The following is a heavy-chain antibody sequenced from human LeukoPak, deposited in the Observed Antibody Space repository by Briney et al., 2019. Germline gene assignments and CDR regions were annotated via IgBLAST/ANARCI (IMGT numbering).Heavy chain of an antibody. CDR3: ARENWVFDY. V-gene: IGHV4-38-2*02. J-gene: IGHJ4*02. CDR1: GYPISSGYH. CDR2: VYRSGST. Sequence: SETLSLSCVVSGYPISSGYHWGWIRQLPGEGLEWIGSVYRSGSTYYNPSLKSRVTISVDTSKNQISLKVRSVTAADTAVYYCARENWVFDYWGQGILVTVSS. D-gene: IGHD7-27*01.